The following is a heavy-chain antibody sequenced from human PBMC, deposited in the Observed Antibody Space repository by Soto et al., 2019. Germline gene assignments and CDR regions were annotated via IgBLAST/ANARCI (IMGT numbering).Heavy chain of an antibody. D-gene: IGHD3-10*01. V-gene: IGHV1-2*04. J-gene: IGHJ6*02. Sequence: ASVKVSCKASGYTFTGYYMHWVRQAPGQGLEWMGWINPNSGGTNYAQKFQGWVTMTRDTSISTAYMELSRLRSDDTAVYYCARDRGGAESYYYYYGMDVWGQGTTVTVSS. CDR2: INPNSGGT. CDR1: GYTFTGYY. CDR3: ARDRGGAESYYYYYGMDV.